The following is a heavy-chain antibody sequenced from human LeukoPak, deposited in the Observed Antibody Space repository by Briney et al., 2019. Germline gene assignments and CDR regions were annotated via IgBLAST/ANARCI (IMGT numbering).Heavy chain of an antibody. CDR3: ARDQGSGYYDFDF. D-gene: IGHD5-12*01. CDR2: INLSGDIT. Sequence: ASVTVSFKASGYTFTSYYIHWVRQAPGQGLEWMGIINLSGDITNYAQKFQGRVTMTRDTSTTTVYMELSSLTSEDTAVYYCARDQGSGYYDFDFWGQGTLVTVSS. CDR1: GYTFTSYY. J-gene: IGHJ4*02. V-gene: IGHV1-46*01.